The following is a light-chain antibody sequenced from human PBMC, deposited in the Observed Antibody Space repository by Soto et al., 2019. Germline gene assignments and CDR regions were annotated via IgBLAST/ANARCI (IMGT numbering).Light chain of an antibody. Sequence: DIRLTESPSSLSASVGDRVTITCLASQIISTYLNWYQQRAGLAPRLLIYAASSLQSGVPPRFSGSGSGTDFPLTISSLQPEDFETYFCQHTYSAPQSFGQGTKVDIK. J-gene: IGKJ1*01. CDR2: AAS. V-gene: IGKV1-39*01. CDR3: QHTYSAPQS. CDR1: QIISTY.